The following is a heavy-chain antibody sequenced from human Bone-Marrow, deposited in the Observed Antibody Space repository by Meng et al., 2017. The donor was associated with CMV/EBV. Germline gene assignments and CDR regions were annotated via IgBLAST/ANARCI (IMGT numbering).Heavy chain of an antibody. J-gene: IGHJ4*02. V-gene: IGHV3-30*02. CDR2: IRYDGSNK. D-gene: IGHD6-6*01. CDR3: AKKYSSSSGYFDY. Sequence: GESLKISCAASGFTFSSYGMHWVRQAPGKGLEWVAFIRYDGSNKYYADSVKGRFTISRDNSKNTLYLQMNSLRAEDTAVYYCAKKYSSSSGYFDYWGPGTLVTVSS. CDR1: GFTFSSYG.